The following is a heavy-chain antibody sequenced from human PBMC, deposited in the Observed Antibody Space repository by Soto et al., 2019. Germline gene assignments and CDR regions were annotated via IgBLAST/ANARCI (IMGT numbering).Heavy chain of an antibody. Sequence: QVQLVESGGGVVQPGRSLRLSCAASGFTFTAHAMHWVRQAPGKGLEWVAVISYDGGNQHYADSVKGRLTISRDDSKNTLYLQMNSLRAEDTAVYYCARDRYFDSYDFDSWGQGTLVTVSS. CDR2: ISYDGGNQ. CDR1: GFTFTAHA. V-gene: IGHV3-30-3*01. J-gene: IGHJ4*02. CDR3: ARDRYFDSYDFDS. D-gene: IGHD3-9*01.